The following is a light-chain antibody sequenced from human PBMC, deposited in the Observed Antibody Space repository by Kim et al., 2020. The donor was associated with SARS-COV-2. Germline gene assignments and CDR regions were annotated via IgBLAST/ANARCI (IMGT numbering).Light chain of an antibody. Sequence: LSPGERGPLSCRASQSVSSSYLAWYQQKPGQAPRLLIYATSTRATGIPDRFSGSGSGTDFTLTISRLEPEDFAIYYCQQYGSSLYTFGQGTKLEIK. CDR3: QQYGSSLYT. V-gene: IGKV3-20*01. CDR1: QSVSSSY. CDR2: ATS. J-gene: IGKJ2*01.